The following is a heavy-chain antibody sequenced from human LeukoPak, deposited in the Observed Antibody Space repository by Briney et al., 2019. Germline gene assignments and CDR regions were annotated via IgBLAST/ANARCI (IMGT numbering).Heavy chain of an antibody. D-gene: IGHD6-19*01. J-gene: IGHJ4*02. V-gene: IGHV4-31*03. CDR1: GGSISSGGYY. CDR3: ARDGGYSSGWALDY. Sequence: PSETLSLTCTVSGGSISSGGYYWSWIRQHPGKGLEWIGYIYYSGSTYYNPSLKSRVTISVDTSKNPFSLKLSSVTAADTAVYYCARDGGYSSGWALDYWGQGTLVTVSS. CDR2: IYYSGST.